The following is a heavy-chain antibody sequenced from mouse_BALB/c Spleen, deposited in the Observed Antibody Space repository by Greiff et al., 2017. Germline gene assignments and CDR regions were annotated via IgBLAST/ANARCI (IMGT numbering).Heavy chain of an antibody. CDR3: AREYYGSRNYFDY. V-gene: IGHV2-9*02. CDR2: IWAGGST. D-gene: IGHD1-1*01. Sequence: VKLVESGPGLVAPSQSLSITCTVSGFSLTSYGVHWVRQPPGKGLEWLGVIWAGGSTNYNSALMSRLSISKDNSKSQVFLKMNSLQTDDTAMYYCAREYYGSRNYFDYWGQGTTLTVSS. J-gene: IGHJ2*01. CDR1: GFSLTSYG.